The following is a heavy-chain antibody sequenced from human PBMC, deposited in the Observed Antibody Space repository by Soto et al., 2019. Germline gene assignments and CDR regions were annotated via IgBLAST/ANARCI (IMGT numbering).Heavy chain of an antibody. D-gene: IGHD4-4*01. J-gene: IGHJ6*02. CDR2: INHSGST. Sequence: PSETLSLTCAVYGGSFSGYYWSWIRQPPGKGLEWIGEINHSGSTNYNPSLKSRVTISVDTSKNQFSLKLSSVTAADTAVYYCASTFYDYKHYYGMDVWGQGTTVTVSS. V-gene: IGHV4-34*01. CDR1: GGSFSGYY. CDR3: ASTFYDYKHYYGMDV.